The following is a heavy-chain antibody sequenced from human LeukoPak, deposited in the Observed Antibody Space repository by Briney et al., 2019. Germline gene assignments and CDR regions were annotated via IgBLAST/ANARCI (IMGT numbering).Heavy chain of an antibody. V-gene: IGHV3-21*01. Sequence: GGSLRLSCAASGFTFSTYTMNWVRQAPGKGLEWVSSISSSSSYIYYADSLKGRFTISRDNAKNSLFLQMNSLRAEDTAVYYCARDGDTVLTRGYYYYMDVWGKGTTVTVSS. J-gene: IGHJ6*03. CDR1: GFTFSTYT. CDR3: ARDGDTVLTRGYYYYMDV. D-gene: IGHD4-23*01. CDR2: ISSSSSYI.